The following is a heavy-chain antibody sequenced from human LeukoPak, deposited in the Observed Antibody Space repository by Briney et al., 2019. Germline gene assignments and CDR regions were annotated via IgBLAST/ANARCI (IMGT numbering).Heavy chain of an antibody. V-gene: IGHV3-30*03. CDR3: ATYAGYSGSWPLDY. Sequence: PGRSLRLSCAASGFTFSSYAMHWVRQAPGKGLEWVAFTSVDESKKDYADSVKGRFTISRDNSKNTLYLQMNSLRADDTAVYYCATYAGYSGSWPLDYWGQGTLVTVSS. J-gene: IGHJ4*02. CDR1: GFTFSSYA. D-gene: IGHD1-26*01. CDR2: TSVDESKK.